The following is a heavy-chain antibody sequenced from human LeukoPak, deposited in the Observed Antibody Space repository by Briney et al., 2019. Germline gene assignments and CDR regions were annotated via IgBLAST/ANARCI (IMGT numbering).Heavy chain of an antibody. CDR1: GGSIRSSSYY. J-gene: IGHJ5*02. V-gene: IGHV4-39*07. Sequence: SETLSLTCTVSGGSIRSSSYYWGWIRQPPGKGLEWIGSIYYSGSTYYNPSLKSRVTISVDTSKNQFSLKLSSVTAADTAVYYCARDPRDYGDYFGWFDPWGQGTLVTVSS. D-gene: IGHD4-17*01. CDR2: IYYSGST. CDR3: ARDPRDYGDYFGWFDP.